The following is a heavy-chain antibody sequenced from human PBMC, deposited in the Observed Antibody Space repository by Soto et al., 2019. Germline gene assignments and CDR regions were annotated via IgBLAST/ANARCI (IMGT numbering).Heavy chain of an antibody. V-gene: IGHV1-18*01. Sequence: QVQLEQSGAEVNQPGASVKVSCKASGYSFTNYDINWVRLAPGQGLEWMGWISGYNANTNYAQRFQGRVTMTTDTSTNTAYMELRSLKSDDTALYYCARTRAGSYDNDLDYWGQGTLVTVSS. CDR2: ISGYNANT. J-gene: IGHJ4*02. D-gene: IGHD3-10*01. CDR1: GYSFTNYD. CDR3: ARTRAGSYDNDLDY.